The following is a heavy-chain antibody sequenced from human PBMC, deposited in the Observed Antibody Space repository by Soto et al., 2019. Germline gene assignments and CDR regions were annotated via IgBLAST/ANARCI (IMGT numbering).Heavy chain of an antibody. CDR3: AHRLPGPSGYDV. Sequence: QITLKESGPTLVKPTQTLTLTCTFSGFSLTSGVVGVGWIRQPPGEALEWLALIYWNDEQYYNPSLRNRLTITRDNAKNPVVLTMTNMDPVDTAKYYCAHRLPGPSGYDVWGHGTTVTVSS. D-gene: IGHD6-13*01. J-gene: IGHJ6*02. V-gene: IGHV2-5*01. CDR2: IYWNDEQ. CDR1: GFSLTSGVVG.